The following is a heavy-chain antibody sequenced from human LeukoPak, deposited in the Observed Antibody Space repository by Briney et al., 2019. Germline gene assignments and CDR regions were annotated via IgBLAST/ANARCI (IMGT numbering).Heavy chain of an antibody. CDR2: INHSGST. Sequence: SETLSLTCAVYGGSFSGYYWSWIRQPPGKGLEWIGEINHSGSTNYNPSLESRVTISVDTSKNQFSLKLSSVTAADTAVYYCAITYYDFWSGYYSNDYFDYWGQGTLVTVSS. CDR3: AITYYDFWSGYYSNDYFDY. J-gene: IGHJ4*02. CDR1: GGSFSGYY. D-gene: IGHD3-3*01. V-gene: IGHV4-34*01.